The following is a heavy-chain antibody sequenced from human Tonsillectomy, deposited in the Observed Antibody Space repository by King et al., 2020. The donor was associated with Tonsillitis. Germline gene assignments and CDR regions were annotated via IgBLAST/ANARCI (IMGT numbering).Heavy chain of an antibody. D-gene: IGHD3-16*02. CDR2: IAYDATYE. CDR3: ANDGILLSDWYFDL. Sequence: VQLVESGGGVVQPGRSLRLSCAASGFMFSNNGMHWVRQAPGKGLEWVALIAYDATYENYADSVKGRFTISRDNSKNTLYLEMNSLRVEDTALYYCANDGILLSDWYFDLWGQGTLVTVSS. V-gene: IGHV3-30*18. J-gene: IGHJ2*01. CDR1: GFMFSNNG.